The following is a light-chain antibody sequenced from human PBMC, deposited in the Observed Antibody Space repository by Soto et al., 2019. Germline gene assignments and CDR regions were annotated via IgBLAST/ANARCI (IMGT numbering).Light chain of an antibody. J-gene: IGKJ5*01. CDR1: QSIGSW. V-gene: IGKV1-5*03. Sequence: DIQMTQSPSTLSASVGDRVTITCWASQSIGSWLAWYQQKPGKAPKLLIYKASSLESGVPSRFSGSGSGTEFTLTISSLQPDDFATYYCQQYNSYSTFGQGTRLEN. CDR3: QQYNSYST. CDR2: KAS.